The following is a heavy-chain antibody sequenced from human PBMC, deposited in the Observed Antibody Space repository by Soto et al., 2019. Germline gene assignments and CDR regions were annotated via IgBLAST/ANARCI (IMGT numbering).Heavy chain of an antibody. V-gene: IGHV1-69*13. CDR3: ASPSPYYYDRPSDAFDI. CDR2: IIPIFGTA. CDR1: GGTFSSYA. D-gene: IGHD3-10*02. J-gene: IGHJ3*02. Sequence: SVKVSCKASGGTFSSYAISWVRQAPGQGLEWMGGIIPIFGTANYAQKFQGRVTITADESTSTAYMELSSLRSEDTAVYYRASPSPYYYDRPSDAFDIWGQGTMVTVSS.